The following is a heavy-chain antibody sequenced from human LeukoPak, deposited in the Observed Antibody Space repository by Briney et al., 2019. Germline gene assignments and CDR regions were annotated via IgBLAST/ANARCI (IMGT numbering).Heavy chain of an antibody. D-gene: IGHD7-27*01. CDR1: GFTFSSYA. J-gene: IGHJ4*02. CDR2: ISGSGGST. Sequence: GGSLRLSCAASGFTFSSYAMSWVRQAPGKGLEWVSAISGSGGSTYYADSVKGRFTISRDNSKNTLYLQMNSLRAEDTALYYCAKDGSELGDFDYWGQGTLVTVSS. V-gene: IGHV3-23*01. CDR3: AKDGSELGDFDY.